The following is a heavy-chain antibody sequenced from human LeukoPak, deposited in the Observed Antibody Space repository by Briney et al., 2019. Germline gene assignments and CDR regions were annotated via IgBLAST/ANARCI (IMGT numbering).Heavy chain of an antibody. D-gene: IGHD3-10*01. V-gene: IGHV3-74*01. CDR2: INSDGSST. CDR1: GFTFSSYW. CDR3: ARDSANYYGSGSYYNY. J-gene: IGHJ4*02. Sequence: GGSLRLSCAASGFTFSSYWMHWVRQAPGKGLVWVSRINSDGSSTRYADSVKGRFTISRDNAKNTLYLQMNSLRAEDTAVYYCARDSANYYGSGSYYNYWGQGTLVTVSS.